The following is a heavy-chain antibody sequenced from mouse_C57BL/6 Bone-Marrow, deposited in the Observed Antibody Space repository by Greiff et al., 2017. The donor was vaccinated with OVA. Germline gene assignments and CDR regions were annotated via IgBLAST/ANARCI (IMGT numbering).Heavy chain of an antibody. CDR2: INPYSGGT. J-gene: IGHJ2*01. V-gene: IGHV1-19*01. D-gene: IGHD2-4*01. CDR1: GYTFTDYY. CDR3: ARASYDYDGD. Sequence: VQLQQSGPVLVKPGASVKMSCTASGYTFTDYYMNWVNQSHGKSLEWIGVINPYSGGTSYNQTFKGKATLTVDKSTSTAYMELNSLTSEDSAVDYCARASYDYDGDWGQGTTLTVSS.